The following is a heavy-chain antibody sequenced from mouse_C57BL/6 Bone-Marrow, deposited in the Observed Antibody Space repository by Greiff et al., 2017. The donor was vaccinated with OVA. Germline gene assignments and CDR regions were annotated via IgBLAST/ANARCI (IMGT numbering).Heavy chain of an antibody. D-gene: IGHD1-1*01. V-gene: IGHV14-4*01. CDR3: SFSTTVVAKVYFDG. Sequence: EVKLVESGAELVRPGASVKFSCTASGFNIKGDYMHWVKQRPEQGLEWIGWIAPVHGDTEYASTFQGKATITADTSSNTAYLQLSSLTSADTAVYYCSFSTTVVAKVYFDGWGTGTTVTVSS. J-gene: IGHJ1*03. CDR1: GFNIKGDY. CDR2: IAPVHGDT.